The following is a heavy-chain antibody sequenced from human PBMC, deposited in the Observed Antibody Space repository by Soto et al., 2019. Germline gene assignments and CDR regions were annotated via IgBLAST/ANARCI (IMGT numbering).Heavy chain of an antibody. Sequence: ASVKVSCKASDYTFTSYGISWVRQAPGQGLEWMGWISAYNGNTNYAQKLQSRVTMTTDTSTSTAYMELRSLRSDDTAVYYCARSRGLRYFDWLSIDAFDIWGQGTMVTVS. CDR2: ISAYNGNT. J-gene: IGHJ3*02. CDR1: DYTFTSYG. D-gene: IGHD3-9*01. V-gene: IGHV1-18*01. CDR3: ARSRGLRYFDWLSIDAFDI.